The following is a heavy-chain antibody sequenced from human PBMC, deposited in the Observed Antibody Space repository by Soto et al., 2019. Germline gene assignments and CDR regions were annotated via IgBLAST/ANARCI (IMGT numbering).Heavy chain of an antibody. CDR1: GGSISSSSYY. CDR2: IYYSGST. J-gene: IGHJ6*02. CDR3: ARHEGYYYGSGSPNYGMDV. V-gene: IGHV4-39*01. Sequence: SETLSLTCTVSGGSISSSSYYWGWIRQPPGKGLEWIGSIYYSGSTYYNPSLKSRVTISVDTSKNQFSLKLSSVTAADTAVYYCARHEGYYYGSGSPNYGMDVWGQGTTVTVFS. D-gene: IGHD3-10*01.